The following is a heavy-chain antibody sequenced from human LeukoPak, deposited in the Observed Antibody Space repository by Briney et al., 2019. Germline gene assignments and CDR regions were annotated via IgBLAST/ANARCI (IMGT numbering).Heavy chain of an antibody. CDR3: ARDYYDSSGNGTPDY. J-gene: IGHJ4*02. CDR2: ISSSSSYI. Sequence: PGGSLRLSCAASGFTFSSYSMNWVRQAPGKGLEWVSSISSSSSYIYYADSVKGRFTISRDNAKNSLYLQMNSLRAEDTAVYYCARDYYDSSGNGTPDYWGQGTLVTVSS. D-gene: IGHD3-22*01. CDR1: GFTFSSYS. V-gene: IGHV3-21*01.